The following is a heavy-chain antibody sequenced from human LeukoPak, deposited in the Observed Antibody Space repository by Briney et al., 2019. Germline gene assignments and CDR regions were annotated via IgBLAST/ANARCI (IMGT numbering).Heavy chain of an antibody. J-gene: IGHJ3*02. V-gene: IGHV1-18*01. CDR2: ISAYNGNT. CDR1: GYTFTSYG. CDR3: ARDIVVVVADDAFDI. Sequence: ASVKVSCKASGYTFTSYGISWVRQAPGQGLEWMGWISAYNGNTNYAQKLQGRVTMTTDTSTSTAYMELRSLRSDDTAVYYCARDIVVVVADDAFDIWGQGTMVTVSS. D-gene: IGHD2-15*01.